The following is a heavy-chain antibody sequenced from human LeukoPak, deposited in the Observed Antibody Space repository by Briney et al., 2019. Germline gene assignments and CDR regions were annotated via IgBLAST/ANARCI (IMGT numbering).Heavy chain of an antibody. CDR2: IYYTGST. CDR1: GGSISSSSYY. CDR3: ARRTRNVRLYCSSTNCYDGSWFDP. V-gene: IGHV4-39*01. J-gene: IGHJ5*02. D-gene: IGHD2-2*01. Sequence: SETLSLTCTVSGGSISSSSYYWGWIRQPPGKGLEWIGSIYYTGSTYYNPSLESRVTISVDTSKNQFSLRLTSVTAADTAVYYCARRTRNVRLYCSSTNCYDGSWFDPWGQGTLVTVSS.